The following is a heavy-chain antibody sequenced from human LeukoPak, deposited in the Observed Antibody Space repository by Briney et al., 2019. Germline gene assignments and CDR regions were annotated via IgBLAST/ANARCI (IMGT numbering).Heavy chain of an antibody. D-gene: IGHD3-10*01. J-gene: IGHJ4*02. CDR1: GFTFSSYA. Sequence: PGGSLRLSCAASGFTFSSYAVSWVRQAPGKGLEWVSAISGSGGSTYYADSVKGRFTISRDNSKNTLYLQMNSLRAEDTAVYYCAKDIHYGSGSYNYWGQGTLVTVSS. CDR2: ISGSGGST. V-gene: IGHV3-23*01. CDR3: AKDIHYGSGSYNY.